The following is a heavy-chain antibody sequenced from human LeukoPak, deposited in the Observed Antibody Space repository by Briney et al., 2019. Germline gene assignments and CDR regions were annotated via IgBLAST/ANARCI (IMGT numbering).Heavy chain of an antibody. CDR3: ARNARLMAAAGTCGY. D-gene: IGHD6-13*01. CDR2: INTNTGTP. V-gene: IGHV7-4-1*02. CDR1: GYTFTNYA. J-gene: IGHJ4*02. Sequence: GASVNVSCKASGYTFTNYAMNWVRQAPGQGLEWMGWINTNTGTPTYAQGFTGRFVFSLDTSVSTAYLQISSLKAEDTAVYYCARNARLMAAAGTCGYWGQGTLVTVSS.